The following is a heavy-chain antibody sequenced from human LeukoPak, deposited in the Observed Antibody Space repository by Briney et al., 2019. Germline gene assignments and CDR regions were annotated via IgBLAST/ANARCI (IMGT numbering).Heavy chain of an antibody. D-gene: IGHD3-22*01. CDR2: IYYSGST. J-gene: IGHJ4*02. Sequence: PSETLSLTCTVSGGSISSSSYYWGWIRQPPGKGLEWIGSIYYSGSTYYNPSLKSRVTISVDTSKNQFSLKLSSVTAADTAVYYCARVLYDSSGYYLRQTKYFDYWGQGTLVTVSS. V-gene: IGHV4-39*07. CDR1: GGSISSSSYY. CDR3: ARVLYDSSGYYLRQTKYFDY.